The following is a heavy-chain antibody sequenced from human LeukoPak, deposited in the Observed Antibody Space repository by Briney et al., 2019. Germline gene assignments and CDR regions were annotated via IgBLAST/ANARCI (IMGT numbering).Heavy chain of an antibody. V-gene: IGHV4-38-2*01. J-gene: IGHJ4*02. CDR1: DYSITSDYY. Sequence: SETLSLTCAVSDYSITSDYYWGWMRQPPGRGLEYIGTISHTGSTFYNASLKSRVAIAADTSKNHFSLKVSSVTAADTAVYYCASGPYGSGSKIDYWGQGILVTVSS. CDR2: ISHTGST. CDR3: ASGPYGSGSKIDY. D-gene: IGHD3-10*01.